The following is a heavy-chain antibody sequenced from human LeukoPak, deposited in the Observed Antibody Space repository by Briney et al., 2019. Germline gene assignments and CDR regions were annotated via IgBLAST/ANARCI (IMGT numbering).Heavy chain of an antibody. Sequence: ASVKVSCRASGYTFTSYYMHWVRQAPGQGLEWMGIINPSGGSTSYAQKFQGRVTMTRDTSTSTVYMERSSLRSEDTAVYYCARDPLYDSSGYYFDYWGQGTLVTVSS. D-gene: IGHD3-22*01. CDR1: GYTFTSYY. J-gene: IGHJ4*02. CDR3: ARDPLYDSSGYYFDY. V-gene: IGHV1-46*01. CDR2: INPSGGST.